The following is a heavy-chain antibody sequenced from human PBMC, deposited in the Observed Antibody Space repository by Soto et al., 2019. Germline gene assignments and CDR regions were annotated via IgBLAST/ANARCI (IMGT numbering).Heavy chain of an antibody. CDR3: ARPRCSSTSFYRWFDP. J-gene: IGHJ5*02. D-gene: IGHD2-2*01. Sequence: QVQLVESGGGLVKPGGSLRLSCAASGFTFSDYYMSWIRQAPGKGLEWVSYISSSGSTIYYADSVKGRFTISRDNAKNSLDLQMNSLRAEDTAVYYCARPRCSSTSFYRWFDPWGQGTLVTVSS. CDR1: GFTFSDYY. V-gene: IGHV3-11*01. CDR2: ISSSGSTI.